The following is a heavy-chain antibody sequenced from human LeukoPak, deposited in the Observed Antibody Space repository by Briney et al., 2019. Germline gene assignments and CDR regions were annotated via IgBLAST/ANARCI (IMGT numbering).Heavy chain of an antibody. Sequence: TGGYLRLSCAASGFTFSTCAMSWVRQAPGKGLEWVSGISGSGISTYYADSVKGRFTISRDNSKNTLYLQMNSLRAEDTAVYYCAKNNLYYYDRWGQGTLVTVSS. J-gene: IGHJ4*02. CDR1: GFTFSTCA. CDR3: AKNNLYYYDR. CDR2: ISGSGIST. V-gene: IGHV3-23*01. D-gene: IGHD3-22*01.